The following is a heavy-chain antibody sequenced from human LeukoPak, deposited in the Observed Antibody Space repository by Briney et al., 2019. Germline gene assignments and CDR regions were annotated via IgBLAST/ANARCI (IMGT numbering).Heavy chain of an antibody. J-gene: IGHJ5*02. D-gene: IGHD5-18*01. CDR2: ISGSGGST. Sequence: GGSLRLSCAASGFTLSSYAMSWVRQAPGKGLEGGSAISGSGGSTYYADSVKGRFTISRDNSMNPLYLQMNSLRAEDTAVYYCAGTWIRLWLPPAWFDPWGQGTLVTVSS. CDR3: AGTWIRLWLPPAWFDP. CDR1: GFTLSSYA. V-gene: IGHV3-23*01.